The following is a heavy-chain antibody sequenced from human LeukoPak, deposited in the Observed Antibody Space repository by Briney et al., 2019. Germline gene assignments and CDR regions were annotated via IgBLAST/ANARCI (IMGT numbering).Heavy chain of an antibody. CDR2: IYYSGST. V-gene: IGHV4-59*08. J-gene: IGHJ3*02. Sequence: SETLSLTCTVSGGSISSYYWSWIRQPPGKGLEWIGYIYYSGSTNYNPSLKTRVTISVDTSKNQFSLKLSSVTAADTAVYYCARLFPSYDYVWGSYRINAFDIWGQGTMVTVSS. CDR3: ARLFPSYDYVWGSYRINAFDI. CDR1: GGSISSYY. D-gene: IGHD3-16*02.